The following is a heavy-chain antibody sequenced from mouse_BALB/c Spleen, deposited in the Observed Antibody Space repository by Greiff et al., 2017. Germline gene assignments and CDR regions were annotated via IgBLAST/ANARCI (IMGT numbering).Heavy chain of an antibody. Sequence: VQLQQSGPGLVAPSQSLSITCTVSGFSLTGYGVNWVRQPPGKGLEWLGMIWGDGSTDYNSALKSRLSISKDNSKSQVFLKMNSLQTDDTARYYCAREGDYDGFAYWGQGTLVTVSA. CDR1: GFSLTGYG. CDR3: AREGDYDGFAY. V-gene: IGHV2-6-7*01. J-gene: IGHJ3*01. CDR2: IWGDGST. D-gene: IGHD2-4*01.